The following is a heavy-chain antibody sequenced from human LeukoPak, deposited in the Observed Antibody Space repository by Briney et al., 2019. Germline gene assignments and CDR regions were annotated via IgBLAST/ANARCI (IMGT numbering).Heavy chain of an antibody. CDR3: AKTNYYETSGWASGLSPFDM. Sequence: GESLKISCKGSGYSFATFWIAWVRQVPGKGLEWIGVIYTVDSDTRYSPSFQGQVTISVDKSTSTAYLQWSSLKASDTAMYYCAKTNYYETSGWASGLSPFDMWGRGTMVTVSS. J-gene: IGHJ3*02. CDR2: IYTVDSDT. CDR1: GYSFATFW. D-gene: IGHD3-22*01. V-gene: IGHV5-51*01.